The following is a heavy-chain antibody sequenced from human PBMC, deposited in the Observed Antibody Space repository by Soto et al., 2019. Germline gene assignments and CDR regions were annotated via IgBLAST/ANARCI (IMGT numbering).Heavy chain of an antibody. J-gene: IGHJ4*02. CDR2: ISSSSSYT. Sequence: GSLRLSCAASGFTFSDYYMSWIRQAPGKGLEWVSYISSSSSYTNYADSVKGRFTISRDNAKNSLYLQMNSLRAEDTAVYYCARLPALLGYCSSTSCPPYYFDYWGQGTLVTVSS. CDR1: GFTFSDYY. CDR3: ARLPALLGYCSSTSCPPYYFDY. V-gene: IGHV3-11*06. D-gene: IGHD2-2*01.